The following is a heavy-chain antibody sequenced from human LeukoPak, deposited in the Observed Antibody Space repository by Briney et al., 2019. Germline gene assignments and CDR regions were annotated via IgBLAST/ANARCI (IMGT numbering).Heavy chain of an antibody. V-gene: IGHV3-33*01. Sequence: PGGSLRPSCAASGFTFSSYGMHWVRQAPGKGLEWVAVIWYDGSNKYYADSVKGRFTTSRDNSKNTLYLQMNSLRAEDTAVYYCARGGYDYGSGRTTYYYYGMDVWGQGTTVTVSS. J-gene: IGHJ6*02. CDR3: ARGGYDYGSGRTTYYYYGMDV. CDR1: GFTFSSYG. D-gene: IGHD3-10*01. CDR2: IWYDGSNK.